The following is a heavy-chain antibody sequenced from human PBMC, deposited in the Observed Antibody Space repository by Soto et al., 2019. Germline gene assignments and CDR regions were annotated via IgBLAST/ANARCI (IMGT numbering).Heavy chain of an antibody. J-gene: IGHJ4*02. CDR2: IYYSGST. Sequence: SETLSLTCDVSGDTISSYYWSWIRQPPGKGLEWIGYIYYSGSTNYNPSLKSRVTISVDTSKNQFSLKLSSVTAADTAVYYCARRYGASFDYWGQGTLVT. CDR1: GDTISSYY. V-gene: IGHV4-59*01. CDR3: ARRYGASFDY. D-gene: IGHD4-17*01.